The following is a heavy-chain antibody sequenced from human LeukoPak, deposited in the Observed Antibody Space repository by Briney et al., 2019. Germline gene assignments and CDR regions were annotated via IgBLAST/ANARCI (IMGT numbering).Heavy chain of an antibody. D-gene: IGHD2-21*02. Sequence: SETLSLTCAVYGGSFSGYYWSWIRQPPGKGLEWIGEINHSGSTNYNPSLKSRVTISVDTSKNQFSLKLSSVTAADTAVYYCARAYCGGDCYASPPGLDYWGQGTLVTVSS. CDR2: INHSGST. J-gene: IGHJ4*02. CDR3: ARAYCGGDCYASPPGLDY. CDR1: GGSFSGYY. V-gene: IGHV4-34*01.